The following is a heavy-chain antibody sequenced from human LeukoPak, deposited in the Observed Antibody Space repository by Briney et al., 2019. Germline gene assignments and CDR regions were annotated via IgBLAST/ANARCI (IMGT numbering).Heavy chain of an antibody. D-gene: IGHD3-22*01. V-gene: IGHV3-48*01. J-gene: IGHJ4*02. CDR3: ARDWAYYYDSSGYLGERALDY. Sequence: GGSLRLSCAASGFTFSSYSMNWVRQAPGKGLEWVSYISSSSSTIYYADSVKGRFTISRDNAKNSLYLQMNSLRVEDTAVYYCARDWAYYYDSSGYLGERALDYWGQGTLVTVSS. CDR2: ISSSSSTI. CDR1: GFTFSSYS.